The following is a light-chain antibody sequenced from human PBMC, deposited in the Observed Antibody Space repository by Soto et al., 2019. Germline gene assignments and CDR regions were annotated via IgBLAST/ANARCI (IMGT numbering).Light chain of an antibody. CDR3: QTWGTGVV. V-gene: IGLV4-69*02. Sequence: QLVLTQSPSASASLGASVKLTCTLSSGHSSYAIAWHQQQPEKGPRYLMKLNSDGSHSKGDGLPDRFSGSSSAAERYLTISSLQSEDEADYYCQTWGTGVVFGGGTKLTVL. CDR1: SGHSSYA. J-gene: IGLJ2*01. CDR2: LNSDGSH.